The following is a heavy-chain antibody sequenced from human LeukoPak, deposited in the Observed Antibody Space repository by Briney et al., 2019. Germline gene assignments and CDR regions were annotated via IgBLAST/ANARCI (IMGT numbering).Heavy chain of an antibody. Sequence: SETLSLTCTVSGGSISTTSYYWDWIRQPPGKGLEWIGEINHSGSTNYNPSLKSRVTISVDTSKNQFSLKLSSVTAADTAVYYCARLLYYHDSSGSPWGQGTLVTVSS. J-gene: IGHJ5*02. CDR1: GGSISTTSYY. CDR2: INHSGST. V-gene: IGHV4-39*07. CDR3: ARLLYYHDSSGSP. D-gene: IGHD3-22*01.